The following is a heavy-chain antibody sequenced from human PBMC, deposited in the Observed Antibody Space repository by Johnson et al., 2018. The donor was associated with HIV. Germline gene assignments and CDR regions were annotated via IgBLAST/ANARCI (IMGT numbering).Heavy chain of an antibody. CDR3: ARGPILEWLSGDGFDM. CDR2: ISSSGGTI. CDR1: RFTFSDYY. D-gene: IGHD3-3*01. Sequence: QVQLVESGGGLVKPGGSPRLSCAASRFTFSDYYMSWIRQTPGKGLEWVSYISSSGGTIYYADSVKGRFSISRDNAKNSLYLQMNSPRAEDTAVYYCARGPILEWLSGDGFDMWGQGTMVTVYS. V-gene: IGHV3-11*04. J-gene: IGHJ3*02.